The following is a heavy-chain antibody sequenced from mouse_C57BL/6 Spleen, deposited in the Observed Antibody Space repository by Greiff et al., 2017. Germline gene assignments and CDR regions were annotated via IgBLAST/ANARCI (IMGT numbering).Heavy chain of an antibody. V-gene: IGHV5-17*01. J-gene: IGHJ2*01. Sequence: VQLVESGGGLVKPGGSLTLSCAASGFTFSDYGMHWVRQAPEKGLEWVAYISSGSSTIYYADTVKGRFTISRDNAKNTLFLQMTSLRSEDTAMYYCARRDYYGSSPVDYWGQGTTLTVSS. CDR1: GFTFSDYG. CDR3: ARRDYYGSSPVDY. CDR2: ISSGSSTI. D-gene: IGHD1-1*01.